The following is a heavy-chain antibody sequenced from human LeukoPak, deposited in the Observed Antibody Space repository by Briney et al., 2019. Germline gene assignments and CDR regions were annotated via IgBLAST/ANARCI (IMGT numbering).Heavy chain of an antibody. D-gene: IGHD6-13*01. CDR1: GGSISSSSYY. J-gene: IGHJ4*02. Sequence: SETLSLTCTVSGGSISSSSYYWGWIRQPPRKGLEWIGSIYYSGSTYYNPSLQSRVTISVDTSKNQFSLKLSSVTAADTAVYYCASLSIAAFDYWGQGTLVTVSS. CDR3: ASLSIAAFDY. V-gene: IGHV4-39*01. CDR2: IYYSGST.